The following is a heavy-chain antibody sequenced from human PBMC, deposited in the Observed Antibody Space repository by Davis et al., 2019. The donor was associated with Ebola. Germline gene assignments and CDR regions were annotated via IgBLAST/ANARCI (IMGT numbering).Heavy chain of an antibody. Sequence: PGGSLRLSCAASGFTFDDYAMHWVRQAPGKGLEWVSGISWNSGSIGYADSVKGRFTISRDNAKNSLYLQMNSLRAEDTALYYCAKAGRGYDYGGKNPDYWGQGTLVTVSS. V-gene: IGHV3-9*01. CDR3: AKAGRGYDYGGKNPDY. J-gene: IGHJ4*02. D-gene: IGHD4-23*01. CDR1: GFTFDDYA. CDR2: ISWNSGSI.